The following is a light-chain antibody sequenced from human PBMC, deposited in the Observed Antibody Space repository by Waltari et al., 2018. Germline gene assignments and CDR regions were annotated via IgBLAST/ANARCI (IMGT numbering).Light chain of an antibody. CDR3: CSYAGSSTFVV. Sequence: QSALTQPASVSGSPGQSITISCTGTFSDFGSYDLVSWYQQHPGKAPKLMIYEVSKRPSGISNRFSGSKYGNTASLTISGLQAEDEAAYHCCSYAGSSTFVVFGGGTKLTVL. CDR1: FSDFGSYDL. V-gene: IGLV2-23*02. J-gene: IGLJ2*01. CDR2: EVS.